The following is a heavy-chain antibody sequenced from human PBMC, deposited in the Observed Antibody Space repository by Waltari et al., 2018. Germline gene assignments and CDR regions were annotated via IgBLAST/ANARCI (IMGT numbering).Heavy chain of an antibody. CDR3: AREEVVTANPYYYYYGMDV. D-gene: IGHD2-21*02. Sequence: QVQLVQSGAEVKKPGASVKVSCKASGYTFTSYGIRWVRQATGQGLEWMGWISAYNGNTNYAQKLQGRVTITTDTSPSTAYMELRSLRSDDTAVYYCAREEVVTANPYYYYYGMDVWGQGTTVTVSS. CDR1: GYTFTSYG. J-gene: IGHJ6*02. V-gene: IGHV1-18*01. CDR2: ISAYNGNT.